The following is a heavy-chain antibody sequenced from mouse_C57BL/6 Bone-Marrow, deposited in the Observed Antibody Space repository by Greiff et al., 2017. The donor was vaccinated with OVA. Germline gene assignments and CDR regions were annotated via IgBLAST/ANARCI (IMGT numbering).Heavy chain of an antibody. CDR2: IYPGSGST. J-gene: IGHJ4*01. Sequence: VQLQQPGAELVKPGASVKMSCKASGYTFTSYWITWVKQRPGQGLEWIGDIYPGSGSTNYNEKFKSKATLTVDTSSSTAYMQLSNLTSEDSAVYYCARSDSGLRLYAMDYWGQGTSVTVSS. D-gene: IGHD3-2*02. CDR3: ARSDSGLRLYAMDY. V-gene: IGHV1-55*01. CDR1: GYTFTSYW.